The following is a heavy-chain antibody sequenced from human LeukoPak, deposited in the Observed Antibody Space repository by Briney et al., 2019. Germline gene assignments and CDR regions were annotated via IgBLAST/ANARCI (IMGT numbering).Heavy chain of an antibody. CDR3: AKASSDSSGYWEYFDY. D-gene: IGHD3-22*01. CDR1: GFTFSSYG. V-gene: IGHV3-33*06. Sequence: QAGGSLRLSCAASGFTFSSYGMHWVRQAPGKGLEWVAVIWYDGNNKYYADSVKGRFTISKDNSKNTLYLQMNSLRAEDTAVYYCAKASSDSSGYWEYFDYWGQGTLVTVSS. CDR2: IWYDGNNK. J-gene: IGHJ4*02.